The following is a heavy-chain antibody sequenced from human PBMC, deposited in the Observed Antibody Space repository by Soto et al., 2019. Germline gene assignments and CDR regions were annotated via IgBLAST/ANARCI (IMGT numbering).Heavy chain of an antibody. Sequence: VGSLRLSCAASGITFSSYAMHWVRQAPGKGLEWVAVISYDGSNKYYADSVKGRFTISRDNSKNTLYLQMNSLRAEDTAVYYCARDCSSTSCYILGYWGRGTLVTVSS. V-gene: IGHV3-30-3*01. CDR3: ARDCSSTSCYILGY. D-gene: IGHD2-2*02. CDR1: GITFSSYA. CDR2: ISYDGSNK. J-gene: IGHJ4*02.